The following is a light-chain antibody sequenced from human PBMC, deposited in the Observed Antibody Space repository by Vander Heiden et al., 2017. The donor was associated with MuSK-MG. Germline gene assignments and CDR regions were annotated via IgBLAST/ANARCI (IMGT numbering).Light chain of an antibody. CDR3: SSYTTTGTVV. J-gene: IGLJ2*01. CDR2: DVT. V-gene: IGLV2-14*03. CDR1: SSDIGGGHTY. Sequence: QSVLTQPASVSGSPGQSITISCTGSSSDIGGGHTYVSWYQHHPGKAPKLLIFDVTSRPSGVSDRFSGSKSVNTASLTISGVQAEDEADYYRSSYTTTGTVVFGGGTKVTVL.